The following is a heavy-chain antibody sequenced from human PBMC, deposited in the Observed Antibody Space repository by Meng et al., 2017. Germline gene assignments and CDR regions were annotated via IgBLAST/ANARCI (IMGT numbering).Heavy chain of an antibody. Sequence: QRQKSGPGLVKTSQTLSLICAISGASVSSNRAAWNWRRQSPSRGLEWLGRAYYRSKWYHDYAESVKSRISIDPDTSKNQFSLQLRSVTPEDSAVYYCARGSYSFDSWGQRTLVTVSS. J-gene: IGHJ4*02. D-gene: IGHD1-26*01. CDR1: GASVSSNRAA. V-gene: IGHV6-1*01. CDR2: AYYRSKWYH. CDR3: ARGSYSFDS.